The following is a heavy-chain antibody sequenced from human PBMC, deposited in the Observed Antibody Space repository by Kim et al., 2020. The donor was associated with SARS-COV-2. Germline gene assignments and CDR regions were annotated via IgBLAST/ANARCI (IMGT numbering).Heavy chain of an antibody. V-gene: IGHV4-59*13. J-gene: IGHJ4*02. D-gene: IGHD6-19*01. CDR3: ARVRVSSGWYLLDY. Sequence: SETLSLTCTVSGGSISSYYWSWIRQPPGKGLEWIGYIYYSGSTNYNPSLKSRVTISVDTSKNQFSLKLSSVTAADTAVYYCARVRVSSGWYLLDYWGQGTLVTVSS. CDR2: IYYSGST. CDR1: GGSISSYY.